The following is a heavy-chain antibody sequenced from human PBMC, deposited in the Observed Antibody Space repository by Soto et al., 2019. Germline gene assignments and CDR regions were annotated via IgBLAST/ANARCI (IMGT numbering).Heavy chain of an antibody. V-gene: IGHV4-34*01. CDR3: ARGAYYDILTGYQPFPYPPGTCLDY. J-gene: IGHJ4*02. CDR2: INHSGST. Sequence: SETLSLTCAVYGGSFSGYYWSWIRQPPGKGLEWIGEINHSGSTNYNPSLKSRVTISVDTSKNQFSLKLSSVTAADTAVYYCARGAYYDILTGYQPFPYPPGTCLDYWGQGTLVTVS. D-gene: IGHD3-9*01. CDR1: GGSFSGYY.